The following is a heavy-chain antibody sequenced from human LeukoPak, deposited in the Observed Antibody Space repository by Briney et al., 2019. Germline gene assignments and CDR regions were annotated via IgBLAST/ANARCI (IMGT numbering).Heavy chain of an antibody. CDR2: IYSSGST. J-gene: IGHJ6*02. V-gene: IGHV3-53*01. CDR1: GFTVSSNY. D-gene: IGHD6-13*01. CDR3: ARVLYSSSWLEGLPYYYGMDV. Sequence: GGSLRLSCAASGFTVSSNYLIWVRQAPGKGLEWVSVIYSSGSTYYADSVKGRFTISRDNSKNMLYLQMNSLRAEDTAVYYCARVLYSSSWLEGLPYYYGMDVWGQGTTVTVSS.